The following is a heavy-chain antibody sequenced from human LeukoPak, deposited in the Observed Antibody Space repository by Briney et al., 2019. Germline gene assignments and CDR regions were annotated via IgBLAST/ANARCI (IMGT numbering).Heavy chain of an antibody. CDR1: GFTFSNYE. CDR3: ARGKGLSGSYYSFDY. Sequence: GGSLRLSCAASGFTFSNYELNWVRQAPGKGLEWVSYIDSRSRTIHYTDSVRGRFTISRGNAKNSLSLQMNSLRAEDTAIYYCARGKGLSGSYYSFDYWGQGTLVTVSS. D-gene: IGHD1-26*01. CDR2: IDSRSRTI. J-gene: IGHJ4*02. V-gene: IGHV3-48*03.